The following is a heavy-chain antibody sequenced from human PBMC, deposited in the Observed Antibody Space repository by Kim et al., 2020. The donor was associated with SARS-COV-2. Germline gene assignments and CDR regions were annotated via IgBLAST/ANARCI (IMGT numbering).Heavy chain of an antibody. CDR2: ISGSGGST. V-gene: IGHV3-23*01. Sequence: GGSLRLSCAASGFTFSSYAMSWVRQAPGKGLEWVSAISGSGGSTYYADSVKGRFTISRDNSKNTLYLQMNSLRAEDTAVYYCAKVGPGGGFGEHKFDYWGQGTLVTVSS. J-gene: IGHJ4*02. D-gene: IGHD3-10*01. CDR1: GFTFSSYA. CDR3: AKVGPGGGFGEHKFDY.